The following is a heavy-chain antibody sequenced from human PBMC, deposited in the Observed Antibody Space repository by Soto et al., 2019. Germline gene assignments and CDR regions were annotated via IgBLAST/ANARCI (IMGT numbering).Heavy chain of an antibody. CDR1: GFSLTTSGVG. D-gene: IGHD3-3*01. J-gene: IGHJ4*02. CDR2: IYWDDDE. V-gene: IGHV2-5*02. CDR3: AHRVLRTVFGLVTTTAIYFDF. Sequence: QITLNESGPTQVKPRQTLTLTCTFYGFSLTTSGVGVGWIRQSPGKAPEWLALIYWDDDERYSPSLKSRLTITKDTSKNQVVLTMADLDPADTATYYCAHRVLRTVFGLVTTTAIYFDFWGQGTPVADSS.